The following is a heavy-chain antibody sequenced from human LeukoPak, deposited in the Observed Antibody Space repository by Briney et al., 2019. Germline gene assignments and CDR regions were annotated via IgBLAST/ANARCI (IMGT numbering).Heavy chain of an antibody. CDR1: GGSFSGYY. CDR2: INHSGST. V-gene: IGHV4-34*01. Sequence: SETLSLTCAVSGGSFSGYYWSWIRQPPGKGLEWIGEINHSGSTNYNPSLKSRVTISVDTSKNQFSLKLSSVTAADTAVYYCARGPRYYYYYGMDVWGQGTTVTVSS. J-gene: IGHJ6*02. CDR3: ARGPRYYYYYGMDV.